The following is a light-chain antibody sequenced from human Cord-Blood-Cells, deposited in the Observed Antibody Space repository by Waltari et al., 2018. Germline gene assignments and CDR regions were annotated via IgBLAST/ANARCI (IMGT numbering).Light chain of an antibody. CDR2: DVS. J-gene: IGLJ3*02. Sequence: QSALTHPRSVSGSPGQSLTISCTGTSSDVGGYHYVSWYQQHPGKAPKLMIYDVSKRPSGVPDRFSGSKSGNTASLTISGLQAEDEADYYCCSYAGSSWVFGGGTKLTVL. CDR3: CSYAGSSWV. CDR1: SSDVGGYHY. V-gene: IGLV2-11*01.